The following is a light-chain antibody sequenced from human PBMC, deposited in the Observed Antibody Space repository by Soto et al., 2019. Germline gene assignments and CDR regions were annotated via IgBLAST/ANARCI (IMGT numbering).Light chain of an antibody. J-gene: IGKJ5*01. CDR3: QQYNNWPIT. CDR1: QTVSSN. Sequence: EIVMTQSPATLSVSPGERATLSCRASQTVSSNLAWYQQIPGQAPRLLIYGASTRATGIPARFSGSGSGTEFTLTISSLQSEDFAVYCCQQYNNWPITSGQGTRLEIK. CDR2: GAS. V-gene: IGKV3-15*01.